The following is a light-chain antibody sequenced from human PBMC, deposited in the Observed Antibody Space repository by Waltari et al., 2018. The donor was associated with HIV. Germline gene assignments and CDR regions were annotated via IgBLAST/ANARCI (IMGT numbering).Light chain of an antibody. CDR1: QNVGNY. J-gene: IGKJ2*01. Sequence: DIQMTQSPLCLSASVGDRVTITCRTSQNVGNYLNWYLHKPGTAPKLLIYGASSLQGGAPSRFSGGGSGTGFFLTISNLQLEDFGIYYCQQRYTSPPTFGQGTKLEI. V-gene: IGKV1-39*01. CDR3: QQRYTSPPT. CDR2: GAS.